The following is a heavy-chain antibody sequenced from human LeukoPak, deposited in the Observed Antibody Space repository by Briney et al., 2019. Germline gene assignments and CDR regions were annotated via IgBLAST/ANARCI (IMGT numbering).Heavy chain of an antibody. Sequence: ASVKVSCKVSGYTFTSYDINWVRQATGQGLEWMGWMNPNSGNTGYAQKFQGRVTMTRNTSISTAYMELSSLRSEDTAVYYCARRDSSGYYYVSDYWGQGTLVTVSS. V-gene: IGHV1-8*01. CDR2: MNPNSGNT. CDR1: GYTFTSYD. D-gene: IGHD3-22*01. CDR3: ARRDSSGYYYVSDY. J-gene: IGHJ4*02.